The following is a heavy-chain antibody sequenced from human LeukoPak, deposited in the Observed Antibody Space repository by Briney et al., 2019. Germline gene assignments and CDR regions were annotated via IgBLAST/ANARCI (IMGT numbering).Heavy chain of an antibody. Sequence: ASVKVSCKASGYTFTGYYMHWVRQAPGQGLEWMGWINPNSGNTGYAQKFQGRVTMTRNTSISTAYMELSSLRSEDTAVYYCARGQSHSYYYDSSGYSEGDDYWGQGTLVTVSS. CDR1: GYTFTGYY. CDR3: ARGQSHSYYYDSSGYSEGDDY. J-gene: IGHJ4*02. CDR2: INPNSGNT. D-gene: IGHD3-22*01. V-gene: IGHV1-8*02.